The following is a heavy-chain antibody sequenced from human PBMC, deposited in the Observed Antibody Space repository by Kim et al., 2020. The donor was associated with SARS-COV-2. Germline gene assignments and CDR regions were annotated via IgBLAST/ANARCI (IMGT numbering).Heavy chain of an antibody. J-gene: IGHJ4*02. CDR3: ATYYDSSGYAFDY. V-gene: IGHV5-51*01. CDR1: GYSFTSYW. CDR2: IYPGDSDT. Sequence: GESLKISCKGSGYSFTSYWIGWVRQMPGKGLEWMGIIYPGDSDTRYSPSFQGQVTISADKSISTAYLQWSSLKASDTAMYYCATYYDSSGYAFDYWGQGTLVTVSS. D-gene: IGHD3-22*01.